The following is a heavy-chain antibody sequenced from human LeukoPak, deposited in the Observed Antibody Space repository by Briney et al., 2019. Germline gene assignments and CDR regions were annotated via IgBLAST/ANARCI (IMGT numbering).Heavy chain of an antibody. Sequence: GESLKISCKGSGYRFTTYWIGWVRQMPGKGLEWMGTIYPGDSDTRYSPSFQGQVTISADKSISTAYLQWSSLKASDTAMYYCARRRTLRLDAFDPWGQGTLVTVSS. J-gene: IGHJ5*02. D-gene: IGHD5/OR15-5a*01. CDR3: ARRRTLRLDAFDP. CDR1: GYRFTTYW. CDR2: IYPGDSDT. V-gene: IGHV5-51*01.